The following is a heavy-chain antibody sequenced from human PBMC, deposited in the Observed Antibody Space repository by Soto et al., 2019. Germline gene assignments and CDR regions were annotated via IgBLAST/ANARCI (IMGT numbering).Heavy chain of an antibody. CDR2: INTFNGNT. Sequence: QVQLVQSGGEVKKPGASVKVSCKASGYRFSSYGLNWLRQAPGEGPEWMGWINTFNGNTNSAQKFQGRLRVTTDTSTSTVFMELSSLTPDDTAVYFCARELGISPSAPLAYWGQGTLITVSS. J-gene: IGHJ4*02. CDR1: GYRFSSYG. CDR3: ARELGISPSAPLAY. V-gene: IGHV1-18*01. D-gene: IGHD2-21*01.